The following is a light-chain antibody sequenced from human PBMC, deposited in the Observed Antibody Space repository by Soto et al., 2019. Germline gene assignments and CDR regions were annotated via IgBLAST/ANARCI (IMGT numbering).Light chain of an antibody. Sequence: QSVLTQPPSVSGAPGQRVTISCTGSSSNIGAGHDVHWYHQLPGTAPKLLIYANTIRPSGVPDRFSGSKSGTSVSLAITGLQAEDEADYYCQSYDSSLSSVVFGGGTKLTVL. J-gene: IGLJ2*01. CDR3: QSYDSSLSSVV. CDR1: SSNIGAGHD. V-gene: IGLV1-40*01. CDR2: ANT.